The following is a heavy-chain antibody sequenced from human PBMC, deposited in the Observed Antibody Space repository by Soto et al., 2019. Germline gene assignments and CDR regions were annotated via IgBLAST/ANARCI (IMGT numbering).Heavy chain of an antibody. CDR2: IYYTGST. D-gene: IGHD6-6*01. J-gene: IGHJ4*02. CDR1: GGSVTSSNYY. Sequence: QVQLQESGPGLVKPSQTLSLTCTVSGGSVTSSNYYWNWIRQPPGKGLEWIAYIYYTGSTYYNSSLKSRVAISIDTSENQFSLKLSSVTAADTAVYYCAPSPTYSSSSLGYWGQGTLVTVSS. CDR3: APSPTYSSSSLGY. V-gene: IGHV4-30-4*01.